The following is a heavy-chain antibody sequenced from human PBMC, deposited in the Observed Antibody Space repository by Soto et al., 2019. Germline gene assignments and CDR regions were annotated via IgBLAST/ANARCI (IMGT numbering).Heavy chain of an antibody. J-gene: IGHJ4*02. D-gene: IGHD6-13*01. CDR1: GFTFSSYG. V-gene: IGHV3-30*18. CDR3: AKDGVIAAAAFIDY. CDR2: ISYDGSNK. Sequence: LRLSCAASGFTFSSYGMHWVRQAPGKGLEWVAVISYDGSNKYYADSVKGRFTISRDNSKNTLYLQMNSLRAEDTAVYYCAKDGVIAAAAFIDYWGQGTLVTVSS.